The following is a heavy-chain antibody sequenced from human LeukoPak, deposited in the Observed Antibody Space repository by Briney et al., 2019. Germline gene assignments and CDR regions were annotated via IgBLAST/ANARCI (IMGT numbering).Heavy chain of an antibody. J-gene: IGHJ6*02. CDR1: GFTFSSYD. CDR3: ARSGFYGSGSYYRYYYGTDV. CDR2: IGTAGDT. Sequence: QPGGSLRLSCAASGFTFSSYDMHWVRQGTGKGLEWVSGIGTAGDTYYADSVKGRFTISRENAKNSLYLQMNSLRAGDTAVYYCARSGFYGSGSYYRYYYGTDVWGQGTTVTVSS. D-gene: IGHD3-10*01. V-gene: IGHV3-13*01.